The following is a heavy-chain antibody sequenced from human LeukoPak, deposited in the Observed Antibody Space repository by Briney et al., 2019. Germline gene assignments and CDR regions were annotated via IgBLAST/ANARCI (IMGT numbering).Heavy chain of an antibody. Sequence: GGSLRLSCVASGFTFTSYAMHWVRQAPGKGLEWVAVISKDGINKYYADSLRGRFAISRDNSKNTLYLQMNSLRADDTALYYCARDWYSSNWCGNSFDFWGQGTLVTVSS. CDR1: GFTFTSYA. J-gene: IGHJ4*02. CDR2: ISKDGINK. CDR3: ARDWYSSNWCGNSFDF. V-gene: IGHV3-30*09. D-gene: IGHD6-13*01.